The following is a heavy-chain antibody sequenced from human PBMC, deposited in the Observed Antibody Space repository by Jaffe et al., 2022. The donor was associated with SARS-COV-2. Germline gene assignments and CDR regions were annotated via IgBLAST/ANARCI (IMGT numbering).Heavy chain of an antibody. D-gene: IGHD3-16*01. Sequence: QVQLVESGGGVVQPGRSLSLSCAASGFTFSTYGMHWVRQAPGKGLEWVAVIWSDGSNKYYADSVKGRFTISRDNSKDTLYLQMNSVRADDTAVYYCARDTFGGATRVYYGRSADYGMDVWGQGTTVTVSS. CDR2: IWSDGSNK. V-gene: IGHV3-33*01. CDR3: ARDTFGGATRVYYGRSADYGMDV. CDR1: GFTFSTYG. J-gene: IGHJ6*02.